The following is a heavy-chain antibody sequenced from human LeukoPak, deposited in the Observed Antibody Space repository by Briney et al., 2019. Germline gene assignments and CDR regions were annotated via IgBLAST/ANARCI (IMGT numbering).Heavy chain of an antibody. CDR3: TTDSYYDFWSGYWRFDP. CDR2: IKSKTDGGTT. CDR1: GFTFSNAW. D-gene: IGHD3-3*01. V-gene: IGHV3-15*01. Sequence: GGSLRLSCAASGFTFSNAWMSWVRQAPGKGLEWVGRIKSKTDGGTTDYAAPVKGRFTISRDDSKNTLYLQMNSLKTEDTAVYYCTTDSYYDFWSGYWRFDPWGQGTLSPSPQ. J-gene: IGHJ5*02.